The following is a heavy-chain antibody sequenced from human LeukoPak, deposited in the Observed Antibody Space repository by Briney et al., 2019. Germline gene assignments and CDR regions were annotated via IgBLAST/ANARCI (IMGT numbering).Heavy chain of an antibody. J-gene: IGHJ4*02. CDR2: IYPGDFKT. CDR1: GCRFTSYW. Sequence: GESLQISCKGSGCRFTSYWIGWLRQMPGKGLEWMGIIYPGDFKTRYSPSFEGQVTISADKSISTAYRQCSSLKASDTAMYYCARAHDSSGFDFWGQGTLVTVSS. V-gene: IGHV5-51*01. D-gene: IGHD3-22*01. CDR3: ARAHDSSGFDF.